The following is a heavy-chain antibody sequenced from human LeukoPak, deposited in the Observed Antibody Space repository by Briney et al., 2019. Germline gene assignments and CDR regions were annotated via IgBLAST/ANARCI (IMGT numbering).Heavy chain of an antibody. CDR2: ISYDGSNK. CDR3: ARDTSETIAAGYFDY. V-gene: IGHV3-30-3*01. J-gene: IGHJ4*02. CDR1: GFTFSSYA. Sequence: EGSLRLSCAASGFTFSSYAMHWVRQAPGKGLEWVAVISYDGSNKYYADSVKGRFTISRDNSKSTLYLQMNSLRAEDTAVYYCARDTSETIAAGYFDYWGQGTLVTVSS. D-gene: IGHD6-25*01.